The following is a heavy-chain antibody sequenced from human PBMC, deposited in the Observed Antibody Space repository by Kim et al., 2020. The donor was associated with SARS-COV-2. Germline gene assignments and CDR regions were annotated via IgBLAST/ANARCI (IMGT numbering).Heavy chain of an antibody. Sequence: ASVKVSCKASGYTFTGYYMHWVRQAPGQGLEWMGWINPNSGGTNYAQKFQGRVTMTRDTSISTAYMELSRLRSDDTAVYYCARDWKLYYYYYGMDVWGQGTTVTVSS. V-gene: IGHV1-2*02. CDR1: GYTFTGYY. J-gene: IGHJ6*02. CDR3: ARDWKLYYYYYGMDV. D-gene: IGHD1-1*01. CDR2: INPNSGGT.